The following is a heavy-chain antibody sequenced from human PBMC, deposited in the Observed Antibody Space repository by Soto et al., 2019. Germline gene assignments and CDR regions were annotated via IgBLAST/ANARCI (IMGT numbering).Heavy chain of an antibody. CDR1: GASIGSGGW. CDR3: ARHEGWTGPDQ. Sequence: SETLSLTCAVSGASIGSGGWWSWVRQPPGKGLEWIAEIFHDGNTNYSPSLKSRVTISVDKSQNQFSLNVYSVTAADTAVYYCARHEGWTGPDQWGQGTLVKSPQ. D-gene: IGHD2-8*02. J-gene: IGHJ5*02. V-gene: IGHV4-4*02. CDR2: IFHDGNT.